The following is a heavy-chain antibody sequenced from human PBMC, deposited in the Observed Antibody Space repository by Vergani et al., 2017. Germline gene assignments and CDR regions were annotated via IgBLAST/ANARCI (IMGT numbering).Heavy chain of an antibody. CDR2: INSQNGQT. CDR1: GYTFNRYG. V-gene: IGHV1-18*04. D-gene: IGHD2-15*01. J-gene: IGHJ4*01. CDR3: ARDSGHIGIGADV. Sequence: QVQLVQSEAEVKKPGASVKVSCKTSGYTFNRYGISWVRLAPGQGLEWMGWINSQNGQTYYAQRLQGRVTMTTDTSTSTAYMELRSLKFDDTAVDYCARDSGHIGIGADVWGQGTLVTVSS.